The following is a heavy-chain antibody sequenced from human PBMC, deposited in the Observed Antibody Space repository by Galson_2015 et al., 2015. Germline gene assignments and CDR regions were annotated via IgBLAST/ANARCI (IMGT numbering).Heavy chain of an antibody. J-gene: IGHJ4*01. CDR3: VRDGSSGSQFEY. Sequence: SLRLSCAASGFSFRTYTMNWVRQAPGKGLEWVASISSSSSYIYHADSVKGRFTIYKDNAKNTLFLQMNSLRAEDTAFYYCVRDGSSGSQFEYWGQGALVTVST. D-gene: IGHD5-12*01. V-gene: IGHV3-21*06. CDR1: GFSFRTYT. CDR2: ISSSSSYI.